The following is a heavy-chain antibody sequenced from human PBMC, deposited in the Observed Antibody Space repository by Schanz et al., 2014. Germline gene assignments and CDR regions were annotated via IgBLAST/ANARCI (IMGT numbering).Heavy chain of an antibody. CDR2: IYSGGST. CDR3: AKHLYQYNYYGMDV. D-gene: IGHD2-2*02. Sequence: QVQLVESGGGVVQPGRSLRLSCAASGFTFSSYAMHWVRQAPGKGLEWVAVIYSGGSTFYTDSVKGRFTISRDNSKNTLSLQLNSLRADDTAVYYCAKHLYQYNYYGMDVWGQGTTVTVSS. V-gene: IGHV3-NL1*01. J-gene: IGHJ6*02. CDR1: GFTFSSYA.